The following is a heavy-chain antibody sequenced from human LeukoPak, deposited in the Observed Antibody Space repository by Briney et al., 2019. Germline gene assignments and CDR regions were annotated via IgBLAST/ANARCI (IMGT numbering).Heavy chain of an antibody. CDR3: TTGIDYGGGY. D-gene: IGHD4/OR15-4a*01. Sequence: PGGSLRLSCAASGFTFSTYAMSWVRQAPGKGLEWVGRIKTKSDGGPTDYAAFVEGRFTISRDDSKNTLYLQMNSLKTEDTAVYYCTTGIDYGGGYWGQGTLVTVSS. CDR1: GFTFSTYA. J-gene: IGHJ4*02. V-gene: IGHV3-15*01. CDR2: IKTKSDGGPT.